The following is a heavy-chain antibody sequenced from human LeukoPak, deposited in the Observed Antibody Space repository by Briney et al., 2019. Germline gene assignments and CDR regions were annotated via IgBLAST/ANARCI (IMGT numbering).Heavy chain of an antibody. CDR2: ISPGGEIT. J-gene: IGHJ4*02. Sequence: GGSLRLSCAASGFTFSIYGMNWVRQAPGKGLEWVSGISPGGEITYYADSVKGRFTISRDTSENTVSLQMHSLRAEDTATYYCAKDNGWLHYCHWGQVTLVTVSS. CDR1: GFTFSIYG. CDR3: AKDNGWLHYCH. D-gene: IGHD5-24*01. V-gene: IGHV3-23*01.